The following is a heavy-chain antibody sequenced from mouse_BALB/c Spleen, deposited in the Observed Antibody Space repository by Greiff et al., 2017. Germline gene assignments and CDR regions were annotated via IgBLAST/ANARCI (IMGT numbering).Heavy chain of an antibody. J-gene: IGHJ3*01. V-gene: IGHV3-2*02. CDR1: GYSITSDYA. Sequence: VQLQQSGPGLVKPSQSLSLTCTVTGYSITSDYAWNWIRQFPGNKLEWMGYISYSGSTSYNPSLKSRISITRDTSKNQFFLQLNSVTTEDTATYYCARHGNYPAWFAYWGQGTLVTVSA. CDR3: ARHGNYPAWFAY. CDR2: ISYSGST. D-gene: IGHD2-1*01.